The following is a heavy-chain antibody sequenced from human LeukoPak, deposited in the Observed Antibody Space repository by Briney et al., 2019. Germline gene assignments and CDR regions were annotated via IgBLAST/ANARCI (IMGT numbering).Heavy chain of an antibody. V-gene: IGHV4-39*07. Sequence: SETLSLTCTVSGGSISSGSYYWSWIRQPAGKGLEWIGSIYHSGSTYYNPSLKSRVTISVDTSKNQFSLKLSSVTAADTAVYYCARSFRGTTGRPVDYWGQGTLVTVSS. CDR2: IYHSGST. CDR1: GGSISSGSYY. J-gene: IGHJ4*02. D-gene: IGHD1-7*01. CDR3: ARSFRGTTGRPVDY.